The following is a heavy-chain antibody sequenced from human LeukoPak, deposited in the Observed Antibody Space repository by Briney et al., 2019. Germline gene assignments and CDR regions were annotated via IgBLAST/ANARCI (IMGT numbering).Heavy chain of an antibody. CDR2: IYYSGST. Sequence: SETLSLTCTVSGGSISSGDYYWSWIRQPPGKGLEWIGYIYYSGSTYYNPSLKSRVTISADTSKNQFSLKLSSVTAADTAVYYCARVWASSGRTRSYWYFDLWGRGTLVTVSS. CDR3: ARVWASSGRTRSYWYFDL. V-gene: IGHV4-30-4*08. J-gene: IGHJ2*01. CDR1: GGSISSGDYY. D-gene: IGHD6-19*01.